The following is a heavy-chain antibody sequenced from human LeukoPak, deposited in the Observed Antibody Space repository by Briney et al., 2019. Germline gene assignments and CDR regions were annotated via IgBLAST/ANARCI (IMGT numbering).Heavy chain of an antibody. CDR1: VGSISSYY. CDR3: ARASKEARITIFGVAPGDYYYMDV. J-gene: IGHJ6*03. V-gene: IGHV4-4*07. D-gene: IGHD3-3*01. CDR2: INTSGST. Sequence: SETLSLTCTVSVGSISSYYWNWIRQSAGKGLEWIGRINTSGSTNYNPSLKSRLTMSVDTSKNQFSLKLSSVTAADTAVYYCARASKEARITIFGVAPGDYYYMDVWGKGTTVTISS.